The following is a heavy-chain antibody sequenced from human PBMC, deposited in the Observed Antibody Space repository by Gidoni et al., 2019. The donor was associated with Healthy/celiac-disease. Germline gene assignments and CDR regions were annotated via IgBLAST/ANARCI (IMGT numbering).Heavy chain of an antibody. J-gene: IGHJ4*02. Sequence: QVQLQQWGAGLLKPSETLSLTCAVYGGSFSGYYWSWIRQPPGNGLEWIGEINHSGSTNYNPSLKSRVTISVDTSKNQFSLKLSSVTAADTAGYYCARGRAYYFDYWGQGTLVTVSS. CDR3: ARGRAYYFDY. CDR1: GGSFSGYY. V-gene: IGHV4-34*01. CDR2: INHSGST.